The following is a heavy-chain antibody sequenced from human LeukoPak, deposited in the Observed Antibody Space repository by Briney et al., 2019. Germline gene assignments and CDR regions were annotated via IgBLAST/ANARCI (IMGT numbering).Heavy chain of an antibody. J-gene: IGHJ3*02. CDR1: GGTFSSYA. Sequence: SVKVSCKASGGTFSSYAISWVRQAPGQGLEWMGRIIPILGIANYAQEFQGRVTITADKSTSTAYMELSSLRSEDTAVYYCAGGVRYFDWLPDDAFDIWGQGTMVTVSS. CDR3: AGGVRYFDWLPDDAFDI. D-gene: IGHD3-9*01. V-gene: IGHV1-69*04. CDR2: IIPILGIA.